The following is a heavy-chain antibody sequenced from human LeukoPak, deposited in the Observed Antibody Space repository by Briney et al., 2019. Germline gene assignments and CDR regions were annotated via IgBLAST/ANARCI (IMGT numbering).Heavy chain of an antibody. V-gene: IGHV4-4*09. CDR2: IYTTGRT. J-gene: IGHJ4*02. CDR3: TRRRGGWGEGEFDF. Sequence: SETLSLTCSVSGGSVNSYYWSWIRQPPGKGLEWIGYIYTTGRTNYNPSLKSRVTISVDTSKNQVSLRLSSVTATDTAVYYCTRRRGGWGEGEFDFWGQGIPVTVST. D-gene: IGHD3-16*01. CDR1: GGSVNSYY.